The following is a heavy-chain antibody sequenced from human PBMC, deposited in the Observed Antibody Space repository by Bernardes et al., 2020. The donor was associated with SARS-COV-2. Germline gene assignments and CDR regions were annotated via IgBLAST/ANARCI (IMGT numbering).Heavy chain of an antibody. V-gene: IGHV3-23*01. CDR3: VRDLAGGRGS. Sequence: GGSLRLSCAASGFTFSSYTMNWVRQTPGKGLEWVSAISGSGSGTYYADSVKGRFTISRDNSNNTLYLQMNSLRAEDTATYYCVRDLAGGRGSWGQGTLVTVSS. J-gene: IGHJ4*02. D-gene: IGHD2-15*01. CDR2: ISGSGSGT. CDR1: GFTFSSYT.